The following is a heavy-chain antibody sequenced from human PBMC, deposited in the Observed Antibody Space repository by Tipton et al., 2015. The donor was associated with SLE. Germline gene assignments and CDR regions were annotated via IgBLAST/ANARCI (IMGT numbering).Heavy chain of an antibody. CDR3: ARTAVPATMGAFDI. D-gene: IGHD2-2*01. Sequence: TLSLTCAVYGGSFSGYYWNWIRQTPGKGLEWVGEINHSGSTNYNPSLKSRVTISLDTSKNQFSLKLDSVTAADTAVYYCARTAVPATMGAFDIWGQGTMVTVSS. CDR2: INHSGST. CDR1: GGSFSGYY. V-gene: IGHV4-34*01. J-gene: IGHJ3*02.